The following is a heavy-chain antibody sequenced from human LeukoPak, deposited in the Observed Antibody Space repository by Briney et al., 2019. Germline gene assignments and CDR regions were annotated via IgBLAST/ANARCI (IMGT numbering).Heavy chain of an antibody. CDR2: IIPIFGTA. CDR3: ARSWGYYYYYYMDV. CDR1: GFTFSSYA. Sequence: GGSLRLSCAASGFTFSSYAVSWVRQAPGQGLEWMGGIIPIFGTANYAQKFQGRVTITADESTSTAYMELSSLRSEDTAVYYCARSWGYYYYYYMDVWGKGTTVTVSS. V-gene: IGHV1-69*01. J-gene: IGHJ6*03. D-gene: IGHD3-16*01.